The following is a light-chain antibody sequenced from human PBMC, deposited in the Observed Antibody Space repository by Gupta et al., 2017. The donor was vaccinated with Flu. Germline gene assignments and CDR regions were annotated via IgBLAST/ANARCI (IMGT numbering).Light chain of an antibody. Sequence: DIEMTQSPSSLSASVGDRVTITCQASQDISNYLNWYQQKPGQAPKLLIYDASNVEAGLPTRFGGSGSGTDFTSTSSSQYPEFIVNYYRQQNDRPPLTFGGGTNVDIK. CDR1: QDISNY. CDR2: DAS. V-gene: IGKV1-33*01. J-gene: IGKJ3*01. CDR3: QQNDRPPLT.